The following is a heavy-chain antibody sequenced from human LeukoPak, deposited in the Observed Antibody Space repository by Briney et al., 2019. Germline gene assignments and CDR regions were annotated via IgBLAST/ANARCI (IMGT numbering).Heavy chain of an antibody. CDR3: AGGGFSSSWTLDY. D-gene: IGHD6-13*01. Sequence: PSEALSLTCTVSGGSINNYYWSWIRQPAGKALEWIGRIYASGYTNYNPSLKSRLTMSVDTSKNQFSLNLSSVTAADTAVYYCAGGGFSSSWTLDYWGQGTLVTVSS. V-gene: IGHV4-4*07. CDR1: GGSINNYY. J-gene: IGHJ4*02. CDR2: IYASGYT.